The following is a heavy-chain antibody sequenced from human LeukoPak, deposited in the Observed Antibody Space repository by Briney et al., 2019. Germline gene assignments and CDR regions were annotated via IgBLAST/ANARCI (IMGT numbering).Heavy chain of an antibody. CDR1: GGSISSSNYY. CDR2: IYYSGST. J-gene: IGHJ4*02. Sequence: SETLSLTCTVSGGSISSSNYYWGWIRQPPGKGLEWIGSIYYSGSTYYNSSLKSRVTISVDTSKNQFSLKLSSVTAADTAVFYCARGEDIVDTYYGRYYFDYWGQGTLVTVSS. D-gene: IGHD5-12*01. V-gene: IGHV4-39*07. CDR3: ARGEDIVDTYYGRYYFDY.